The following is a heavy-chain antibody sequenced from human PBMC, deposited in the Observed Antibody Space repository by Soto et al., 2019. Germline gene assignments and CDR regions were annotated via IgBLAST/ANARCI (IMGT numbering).Heavy chain of an antibody. CDR1: GFTFSSYA. Sequence: EVQLLESGGGLVQPGGSLRLSCAASGFTFSSYAMSWVRQAPGKGLEWVSAISGSGGSTYYADSVKGRFTISRDNSKNTLYLQMNSLRAEDTAVYYCAKDQSRPGYSSVLGAFDIWGQGTMVTVSS. CDR2: ISGSGGST. V-gene: IGHV3-23*01. D-gene: IGHD6-19*01. CDR3: AKDQSRPGYSSVLGAFDI. J-gene: IGHJ3*02.